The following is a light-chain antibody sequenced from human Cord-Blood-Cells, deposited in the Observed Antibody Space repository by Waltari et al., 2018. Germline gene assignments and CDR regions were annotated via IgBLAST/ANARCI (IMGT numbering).Light chain of an antibody. Sequence: EIVMTQSPATLSVSPGERATLSCRASQSVSSNLAWYKQKPGQAPRLLIYGASIRATGIPARFSGSGSGKEFTLTISSLQSEDFAVYYCQQYNNWPITFGQGTRLEIK. V-gene: IGKV3D-15*01. CDR1: QSVSSN. CDR3: QQYNNWPIT. J-gene: IGKJ5*01. CDR2: GAS.